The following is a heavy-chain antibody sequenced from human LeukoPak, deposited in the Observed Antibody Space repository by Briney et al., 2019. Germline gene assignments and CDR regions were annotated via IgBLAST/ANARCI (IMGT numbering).Heavy chain of an antibody. CDR3: AKDIGAYSYCYNAFDI. J-gene: IGHJ3*02. Sequence: RSLRLSCAASGFTFDDYAMHWVRQATRKGLEWVSGISWNSGSIGYADSVKGRFTISRDNAKNSLYLQMNSLRAEDTAVYYCAKDIGAYSYCYNAFDIWGQGTMVTVSS. D-gene: IGHD5-18*01. V-gene: IGHV3-9*01. CDR2: ISWNSGSI. CDR1: GFTFDDYA.